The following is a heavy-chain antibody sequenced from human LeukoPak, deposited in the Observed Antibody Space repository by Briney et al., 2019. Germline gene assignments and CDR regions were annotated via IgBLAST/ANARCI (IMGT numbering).Heavy chain of an antibody. V-gene: IGHV3-30*18. CDR3: AKGSPREYYYDSSGTFDY. CDR2: ISYDGSNK. CDR1: GFTFSSYG. D-gene: IGHD3-22*01. J-gene: IGHJ4*02. Sequence: GRSLRLSCAASGFTFSSYGMHWVRQAPGKGLEWVAVISYDGSNKYYADSVKGRFTISRDNSKNTLYLQMNSLRAEDTAVYYCAKGSPREYYYDSSGTFDYWGQGTLVTVSS.